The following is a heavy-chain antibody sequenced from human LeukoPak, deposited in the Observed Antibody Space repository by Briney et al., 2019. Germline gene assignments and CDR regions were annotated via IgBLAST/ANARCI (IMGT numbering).Heavy chain of an antibody. J-gene: IGHJ6*03. D-gene: IGHD3-10*01. V-gene: IGHV3-53*01. CDR2: IYSRVGI. Sequence: GGSLRLSCAASGFTVSGTYMAWGREAPGEGVAWVSAIYSRVGIYDAASVRGRFTISRDTSRNTMDLQMNSLRVEYTGVYYWVKGSGMPGRHGSYYYLDGWGNGTTVAV. CDR3: VKGSGMPGRHGSYYYLDG. CDR1: GFTVSGTY.